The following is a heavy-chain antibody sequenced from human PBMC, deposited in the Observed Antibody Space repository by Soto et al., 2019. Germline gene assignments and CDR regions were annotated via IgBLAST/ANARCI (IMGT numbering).Heavy chain of an antibody. CDR2: ISGSGGST. CDR3: AKDSAVWFWELLPDY. V-gene: IGHV3-23*01. Sequence: GGSLRLSWASSGFTFISYAMSWVRQAPGKGLEWVSAISGSGGSTYYADSVKGRFTISRDNSKNTLYLQMNSLRAEDTAVYYCAKDSAVWFWELLPDYWGQGPLVTVS. D-gene: IGHD3-10*01. J-gene: IGHJ4*02. CDR1: GFTFISYA.